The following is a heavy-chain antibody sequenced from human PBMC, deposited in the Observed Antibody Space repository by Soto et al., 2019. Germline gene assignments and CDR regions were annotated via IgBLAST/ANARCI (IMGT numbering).Heavy chain of an antibody. J-gene: IGHJ4*02. CDR2: IKHDGSET. CDR3: ARGGSWGPDF. CDR1: GFTFSAFW. D-gene: IGHD2-15*01. V-gene: IGHV3-7*01. Sequence: EVQVVESGGDLVQPGGSLRLSCVVSGFTFSAFWMSWVRQAPGKGLDWVANIKHDGSETYYVGSVEGRFTISRDNTKDSLYLQMNSLRAEDTAVYYCARGGSWGPDFWGQGTLVTVSS.